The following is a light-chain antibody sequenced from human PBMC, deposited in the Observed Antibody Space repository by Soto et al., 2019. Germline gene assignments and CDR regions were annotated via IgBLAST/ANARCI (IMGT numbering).Light chain of an antibody. CDR1: QSVSSSY. CDR3: QQYGSSPST. Sequence: EIVLTQSPGTLSLSPGERSTLSCRASQSVSSSYLARYQQKPGQAPRLLIYGASSRATGIPYRFSGSGSGTDFTLTISRLEPEDFAVYYCQQYGSSPSTFGQGTRLEIK. J-gene: IGKJ5*01. V-gene: IGKV3-20*01. CDR2: GAS.